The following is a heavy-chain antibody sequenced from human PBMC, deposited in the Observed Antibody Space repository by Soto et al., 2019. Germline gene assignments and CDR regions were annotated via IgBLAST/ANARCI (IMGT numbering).Heavy chain of an antibody. CDR1: GCSITRRSSY. J-gene: IGHJ4*02. CDR2: FYDGNT. Sequence: ASEPLSLTCIVSGCSITRRSSYWAWIRQPPGKGLEWVGTFYDGNTYNNPSLRSRITIAVDTSKNQFSLKLNSVAAADTSFYYCATTRGLAVGGSFDYWGQGVLVTVSS. D-gene: IGHD3-10*01. CDR3: ATTRGLAVGGSFDY. V-gene: IGHV4-39*01.